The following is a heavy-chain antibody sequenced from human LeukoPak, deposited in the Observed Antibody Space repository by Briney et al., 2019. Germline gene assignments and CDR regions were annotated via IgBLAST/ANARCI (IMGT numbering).Heavy chain of an antibody. CDR2: IYTSGST. J-gene: IGHJ6*02. D-gene: IGHD6-6*01. Sequence: PSETLSLTCTVSGGSISSGSYYWSWIRQPAGKGLECIGRIYTSGSTNYNPSLKSRVTISVDTSKNQFSLKLSSVTAADTAVYYCARDIAARDYYYGMDVWGQGTTVTVSS. V-gene: IGHV4-61*02. CDR1: GGSISSGSYY. CDR3: ARDIAARDYYYGMDV.